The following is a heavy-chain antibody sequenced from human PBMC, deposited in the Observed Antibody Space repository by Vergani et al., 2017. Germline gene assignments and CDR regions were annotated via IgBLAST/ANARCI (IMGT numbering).Heavy chain of an antibody. CDR1: GLTFSNSA. J-gene: IGHJ4*01. V-gene: IGHV3-23*01. CDR2: ISGPGLRT. CDR3: VKEKIDLGAYFFDS. Sequence: EVHLLESGGGLVQSGGSLRLSCAASGLTFSNSAVSWVRKAPGRGLAWGSSISGPGLRTYYADSVKGRCSISRDNSKNTVFLQMHSLIAEDTAIYYCVKEKIDLGAYFFDSWGHGILVTVSS. D-gene: IGHD2/OR15-2a*01.